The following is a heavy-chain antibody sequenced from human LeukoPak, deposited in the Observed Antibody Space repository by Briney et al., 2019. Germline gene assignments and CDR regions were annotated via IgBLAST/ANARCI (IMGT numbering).Heavy chain of an antibody. J-gene: IGHJ4*02. D-gene: IGHD1-1*01. CDR3: AKATGTFYYFDY. V-gene: IGHV3-11*01. CDR1: GFTFSDYY. Sequence: GGSLRLSCAASGFTFSDYYMSWIPQAPGKGLEWVSYISSSGSTIYYADSVKGRFTISRDNAKNSLYLQMNSLRAEDTAVYYCAKATGTFYYFDYWGQGTLVTVSS. CDR2: ISSSGSTI.